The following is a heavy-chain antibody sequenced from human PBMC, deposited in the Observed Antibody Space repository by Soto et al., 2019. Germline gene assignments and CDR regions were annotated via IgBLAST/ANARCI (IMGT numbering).Heavy chain of an antibody. V-gene: IGHV4-34*01. CDR2: INHSGST. CDR3: ARGLRGYCSGGSCYWFDP. J-gene: IGHJ5*02. Sequence: SETLSLTCAVYGGSFSGYYWSWIRQPPGKGLEWIGEINHSGSTNYNPSLKSRVTISVDTSKNQFSLKLSSVTAADTAVYYCARGLRGYCSGGSCYWFDPWGQGTLVTVSS. CDR1: GGSFSGYY. D-gene: IGHD2-15*01.